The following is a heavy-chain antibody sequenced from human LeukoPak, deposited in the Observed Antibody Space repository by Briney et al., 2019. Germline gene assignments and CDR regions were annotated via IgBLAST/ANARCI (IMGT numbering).Heavy chain of an antibody. V-gene: IGHV1-18*01. Sequence: ASVKVSCKASGYTFTCYGISWVRQAPGQGLEWMGWISAYNGNTNYAQKLQGRVTMTTDTSTSTAYMELRSLRSDDTAVYYCARDQYYDFSPDYWGQGTLVTVSS. J-gene: IGHJ4*02. CDR3: ARDQYYDFSPDY. CDR2: ISAYNGNT. D-gene: IGHD3-3*01. CDR1: GYTFTCYG.